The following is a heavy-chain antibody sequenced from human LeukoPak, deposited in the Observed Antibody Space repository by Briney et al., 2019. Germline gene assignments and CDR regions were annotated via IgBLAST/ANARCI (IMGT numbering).Heavy chain of an antibody. D-gene: IGHD3-22*01. Sequence: GGSLRLSCAASGFTFSSYWMSRVRQAPGKGLEWVANIKQDGSEKYYVDSVKGRFTISRDNAKNSLYLQMNSLRAEDTAVYYCAREIDNYFYDSSGYPDYWGQGTLVTVSS. V-gene: IGHV3-7*01. CDR1: GFTFSSYW. CDR2: IKQDGSEK. CDR3: AREIDNYFYDSSGYPDY. J-gene: IGHJ4*02.